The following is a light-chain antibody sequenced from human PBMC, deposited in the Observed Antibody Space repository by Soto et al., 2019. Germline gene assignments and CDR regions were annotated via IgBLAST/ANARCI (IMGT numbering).Light chain of an antibody. V-gene: IGKV1-9*01. CDR2: DAS. J-gene: IGKJ2*01. Sequence: DIQLTQSPSFLSASVGDRVTITCRASQGISSYLAWYQQKPGKAPKLLIYDASSLESGVPSRFSGSGSGTEFTLTISSLQPDDFATYYCQQYNSYQYTFGQGTKVDIK. CDR1: QGISSY. CDR3: QQYNSYQYT.